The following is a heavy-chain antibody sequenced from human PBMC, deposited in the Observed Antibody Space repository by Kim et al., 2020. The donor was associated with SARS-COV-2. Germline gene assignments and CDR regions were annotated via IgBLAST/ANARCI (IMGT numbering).Heavy chain of an antibody. D-gene: IGHD2-2*01. CDR2: TSSSSDST. CDR3: AKGRSGTINSCYNY. Sequence: GGSLRLSCAASGFTFNNCAMSWVRQAPGKGLEWVSVTSSSSDSTYYADSVKGRFTISRDNSNNTLYLQMDSLRADDTAIYYCAKGRSGTINSCYNYWGQGTLVTVSS. J-gene: IGHJ4*02. CDR1: GFTFNNCA. V-gene: IGHV3-23*01.